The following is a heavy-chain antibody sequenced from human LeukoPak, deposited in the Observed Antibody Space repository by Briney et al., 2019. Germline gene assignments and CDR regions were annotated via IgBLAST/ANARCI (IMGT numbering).Heavy chain of an antibody. CDR2: ISGSGDST. V-gene: IGHV3-23*01. D-gene: IGHD5-18*01. Sequence: PGGSLRLSCAASGFTFSSYAMNWVRQAPGKGLEWVSTISGSGDSTYYADSVKGRFTISRDKSKNTLYLQMNSLRAEDTAVYYCARDRGYSCGYWGQGTLVTVSS. J-gene: IGHJ4*02. CDR1: GFTFSSYA. CDR3: ARDRGYSCGY.